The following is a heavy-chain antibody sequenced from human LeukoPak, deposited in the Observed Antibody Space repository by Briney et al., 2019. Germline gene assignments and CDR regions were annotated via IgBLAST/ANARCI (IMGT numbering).Heavy chain of an antibody. V-gene: IGHV3-49*03. Sequence: GGSLRLSCSASGFSFSDYDMNWFRQAPGKGLEWVGFIRSKAYGGTTQYAASVKGRFSISRDDSKSIAYLQMNSLKTEDTAVYYCTRGTHDYGDYLGGYFDYWGQGTLVTVSS. CDR1: GFSFSDYD. CDR2: IRSKAYGGTT. CDR3: TRGTHDYGDYLGGYFDY. D-gene: IGHD4-17*01. J-gene: IGHJ4*02.